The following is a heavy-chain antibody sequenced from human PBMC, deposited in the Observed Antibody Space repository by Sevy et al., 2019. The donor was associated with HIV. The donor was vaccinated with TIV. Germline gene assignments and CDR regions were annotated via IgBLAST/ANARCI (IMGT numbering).Heavy chain of an antibody. J-gene: IGHJ6*03. CDR1: GFTFSSYW. D-gene: IGHD2-15*01. V-gene: IGHV3-74*01. CDR3: ARDRVVVYYYYYMDV. CDR2: INSDGSST. Sequence: GGSLRLSCAASGFTFSSYWMHWVRQAPGKGLVWVSRINSDGSSTSYADSVKGRFTISRDNAKNTLYLQMNSLRAEDTAVYYCARDRVVVYYYYYMDVWGKGTTVTVSS.